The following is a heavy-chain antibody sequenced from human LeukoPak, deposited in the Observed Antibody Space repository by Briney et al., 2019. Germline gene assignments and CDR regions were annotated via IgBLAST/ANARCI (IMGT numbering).Heavy chain of an antibody. J-gene: IGHJ4*02. D-gene: IGHD3-22*01. CDR2: INPNSGGT. V-gene: IGHV1-2*02. Sequence: GASVKVSCKASGYTFTGYYMHWVRQAPGQGLEWMGWINPNSGGTNYAQKFQGRVTMTRDTSISTAYMELSRLRSDDTAVYYCALGYYDSSAYYAWYNPLDYWGQGTLVTVSS. CDR1: GYTFTGYY. CDR3: ALGYYDSSAYYAWYNPLDY.